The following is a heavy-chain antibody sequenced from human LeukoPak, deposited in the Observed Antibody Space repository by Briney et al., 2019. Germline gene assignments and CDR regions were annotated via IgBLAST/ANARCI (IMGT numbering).Heavy chain of an antibody. CDR1: GGSISSYY. CDR3: ARGNNYGSGSLFYG. J-gene: IGHJ4*02. Sequence: PSETLSLTCTVSGGSISSYYWSWIRQPPGKGLEWIGYIYYSGSTNYNPSLKSRVTISVDTSKNQFSLKLSSVTAADTAAYYCARGNNYGSGSLFYGWGQGTLVTVSS. V-gene: IGHV4-59*01. CDR2: IYYSGST. D-gene: IGHD3-10*01.